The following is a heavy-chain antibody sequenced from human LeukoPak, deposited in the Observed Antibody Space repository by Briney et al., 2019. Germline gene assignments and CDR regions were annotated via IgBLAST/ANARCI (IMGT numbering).Heavy chain of an antibody. CDR3: ARGRAVDY. J-gene: IGHJ4*02. Sequence: PGGSLRLSCAASGSIFSSYWMHWVRQAPGKGLVWVSRITSDGSSTSYADSVKGRFTISRDNAKNTLYLQMNSLRAEDTAVYYCARGRAVDYWGQGTLVTVSS. CDR2: ITSDGSST. CDR1: GSIFSSYW. D-gene: IGHD1-26*01. V-gene: IGHV3-74*01.